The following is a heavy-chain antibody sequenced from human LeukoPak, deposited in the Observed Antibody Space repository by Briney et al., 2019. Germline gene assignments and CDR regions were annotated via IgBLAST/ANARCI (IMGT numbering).Heavy chain of an antibody. D-gene: IGHD3-3*01. CDR1: GFTFSSYA. CDR3: AKGLQDYDFWSGYYKAYYYGMDV. CDR2: ISYDGSNK. Sequence: PGRSLRLSCAASGFTFSSYAMHWVRQAPGKGLEWVAVISYDGSNKYYADSVKGRFTISRDNSKNTLYLQMNSLRAEDTAVYYCAKGLQDYDFWSGYYKAYYYGMDVWGQGTTVTVSS. V-gene: IGHV3-30*04. J-gene: IGHJ6*02.